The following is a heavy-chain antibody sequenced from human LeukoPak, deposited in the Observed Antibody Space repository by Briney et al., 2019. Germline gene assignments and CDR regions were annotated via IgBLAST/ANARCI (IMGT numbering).Heavy chain of an antibody. V-gene: IGHV4-59*01. CDR3: AREDYDDSGAWYFDL. CDR2: IYYSGST. J-gene: IGHJ2*01. CDR1: GGSISSYY. D-gene: IGHD3-3*01. Sequence: PSETLSLTCTVSGGSISSYYWSWIRQPPGKGLEWIGYIYYSGSTNYNPSLKSRVTISVDTSKNQFSLKLSSVTAADAAVYYCAREDYDDSGAWYFDLWGRGTLVIVSS.